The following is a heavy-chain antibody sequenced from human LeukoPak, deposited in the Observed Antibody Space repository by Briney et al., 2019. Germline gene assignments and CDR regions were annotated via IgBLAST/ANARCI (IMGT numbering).Heavy chain of an antibody. J-gene: IGHJ4*02. CDR3: ARDRYYGSGDFDY. CDR2: ISSSGSTI. CDR1: GFTFISYE. V-gene: IGHV3-48*03. D-gene: IGHD3-10*01. Sequence: GGSLRLSCAASGFTFISYEMNWVRQAPGKGLEWVSYISSSGSTIHYADSVKGRFTISRDNAKNSLHLQMNSLRAEDTAVYYCARDRYYGSGDFDYWGQGTLVTVSS.